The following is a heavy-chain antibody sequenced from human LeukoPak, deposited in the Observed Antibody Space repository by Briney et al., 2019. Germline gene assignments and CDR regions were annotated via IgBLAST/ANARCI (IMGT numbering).Heavy chain of an antibody. V-gene: IGHV3-53*01. D-gene: IGHD2-15*01. CDR3: ARRLSGRVDS. Sequence: GGSLRLSCAASGLTVSSNYMSWVRQAPGKGLEWVSVIYSGGNTYYADSVKGRFTISRDNSKNTLYLQMNSLRAEDTAVYYCARRLSGRVDSWGQGTLVTVSS. CDR1: GLTVSSNY. J-gene: IGHJ4*02. CDR2: IYSGGNT.